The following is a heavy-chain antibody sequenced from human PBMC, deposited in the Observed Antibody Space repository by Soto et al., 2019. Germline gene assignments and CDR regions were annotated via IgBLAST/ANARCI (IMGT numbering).Heavy chain of an antibody. V-gene: IGHV3-53*01. J-gene: IGHJ2*01. CDR1: GFTVSSNY. CDR3: ARVATFGGNSYWYFDL. CDR2: IYSGGTT. Sequence: EVQLVESGGGLIQPGGSLRLSCAVSGFTVSSNYLSWVRQAPGTGLEWVSVIYSGGTTHYADSVKGRFTISRDNSKNTLYLQMNSRRADDTAVYYCARVATFGGNSYWYFDLWGRGTLVTVSS. D-gene: IGHD1-26*01.